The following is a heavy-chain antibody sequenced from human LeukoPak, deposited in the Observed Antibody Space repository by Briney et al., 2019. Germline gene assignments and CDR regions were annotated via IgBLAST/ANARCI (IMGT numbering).Heavy chain of an antibody. D-gene: IGHD3-10*01. J-gene: IGHJ4*02. V-gene: IGHV4-61*05. CDR2: IYYSGST. Sequence: SETLSLTCTVSGGSISSSSYYWSWIRQPPGKGLEWIGYIYYSGSTNYNPSLKSRVTISVDTSKNQFSLKLSSVTAADTAVYYCARHAKLWFGEPMVPLFDYWGQGTLVTVSS. CDR1: GGSISSSSYY. CDR3: ARHAKLWFGEPMVPLFDY.